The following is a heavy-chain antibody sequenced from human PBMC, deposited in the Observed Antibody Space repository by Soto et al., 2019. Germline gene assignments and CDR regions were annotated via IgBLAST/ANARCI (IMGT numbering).Heavy chain of an antibody. J-gene: IGHJ6*02. CDR1: GGTFSSYA. CDR2: IIPIFGTA. CDR3: ARDPPEVIVPAAIAPLRTYYYYGMDV. Sequence: GASVKVSCKASGGTFSSYAISWVRQAPGQGLEWMGGIIPIFGTANYAQKFQGRVTITADESTSTAYMELSSLRSEDTAVYYCARDPPEVIVPAAIAPLRTYYYYGMDVWGQGTTVTVSS. D-gene: IGHD2-2*01. V-gene: IGHV1-69*13.